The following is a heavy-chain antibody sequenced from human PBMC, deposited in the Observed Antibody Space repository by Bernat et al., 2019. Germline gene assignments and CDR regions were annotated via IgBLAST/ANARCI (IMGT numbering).Heavy chain of an antibody. V-gene: IGHV3-7*01. CDR2: IKQDGSEK. D-gene: IGHD3-10*01. CDR1: GFTFSSYW. Sequence: EVQLVESGGGLVQPGGSLRLSCAASGFTFSSYWMSWVRQAPGKGLEWVANIKQDGSEKYYVDSVKGRFTISRDNAKNSLYLQMNSLRAEDMAVYYCARDQYGSGSYSLFDYWGQGTLVTVSS. CDR3: ARDQYGSGSYSLFDY. J-gene: IGHJ4*02.